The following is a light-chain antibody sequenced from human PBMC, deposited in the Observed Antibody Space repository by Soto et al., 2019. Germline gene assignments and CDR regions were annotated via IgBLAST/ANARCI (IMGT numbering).Light chain of an antibody. J-gene: IGLJ1*01. CDR2: GNS. CDR1: SSNIGAGYD. CDR3: QSHDSSLSAYV. Sequence: QSVLTQPPSVSGAPGQRVTISCTGSSSNIGAGYDVHWYQQLPGTGPKLLISGNSNRPSGVPDRFSGSRSGTSASLAITGLQAEDEAGYYCQSHDSSLSAYVFGTGTKVTV. V-gene: IGLV1-40*01.